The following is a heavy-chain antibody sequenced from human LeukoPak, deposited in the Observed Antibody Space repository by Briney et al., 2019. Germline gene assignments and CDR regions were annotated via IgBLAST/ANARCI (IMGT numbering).Heavy chain of an antibody. V-gene: IGHV3-7*01. CDR3: AKEGAYPIITYDS. CDR1: GFTFSRYW. J-gene: IGHJ5*01. D-gene: IGHD3-10*01. CDR2: IKQDGNEK. Sequence: GGSLRLSCAASGFTFSRYWMKWVRQAPGKGLEWVANIKQDGNEKYYGDSVKSRFSISRDNAKNSLFLQMDSLRAEDTAVYYCAKEGAYPIITYDSWGQGALVTVSS.